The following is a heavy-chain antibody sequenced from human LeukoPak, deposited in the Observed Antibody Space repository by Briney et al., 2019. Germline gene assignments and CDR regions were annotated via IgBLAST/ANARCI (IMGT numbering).Heavy chain of an antibody. CDR2: ISYDGSNN. D-gene: IGHD3-3*01. CDR3: ARPRNTIFYYYGMDV. J-gene: IGHJ6*02. Sequence: PGGSLRLSCAASGFTFSNYAMYWVRQAPGKGLEWVATISYDGSNNYYADSVKGRFTISRDNSKNTLYLQMSSLRAEDTALYYCARPRNTIFYYYGMDVWGQGTTVTVSS. V-gene: IGHV3-30-3*01. CDR1: GFTFSNYA.